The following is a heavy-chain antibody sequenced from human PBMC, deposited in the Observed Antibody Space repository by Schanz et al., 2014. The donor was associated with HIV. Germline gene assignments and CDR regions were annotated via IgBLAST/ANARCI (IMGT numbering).Heavy chain of an antibody. CDR1: EGTFSSYA. CDR2: IIPVFGKA. CDR3: ASPARGSHKVYYYGLDV. Sequence: QVQLVQSGAEVKKPGSSVKVSCKASEGTFSSYAISWVRQAPGQGLEWMGGIIPVFGKANYAQKFEDRITITADESTSTDYMELSSLRSEDTAVYYCASPARGSHKVYYYGLDVWGQGTTVTVSS. J-gene: IGHJ6*02. V-gene: IGHV1-69*01. D-gene: IGHD3-16*01.